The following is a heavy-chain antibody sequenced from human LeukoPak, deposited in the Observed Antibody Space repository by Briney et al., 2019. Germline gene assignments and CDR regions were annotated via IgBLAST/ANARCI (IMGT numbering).Heavy chain of an antibody. J-gene: IGHJ6*02. CDR1: GFTFSSYE. CDR2: FSSSGSTT. CDR3: ARGRGYPYYYYGMDV. Sequence: GGSLRLSCARSGFTFSSYEILWVRQAPGKGLEWVSYFSSSGSTTHYADSVKGRFTISRDNAKNSLYLQMNSLRGEDTAVYYCARGRGYPYYYYGMDVWGQGTTVTVSS. V-gene: IGHV3-48*03. D-gene: IGHD3-3*01.